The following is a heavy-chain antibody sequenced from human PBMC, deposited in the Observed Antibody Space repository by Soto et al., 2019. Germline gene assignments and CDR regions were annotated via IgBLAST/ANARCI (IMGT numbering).Heavy chain of an antibody. V-gene: IGHV4-31*03. CDR2: IYYSGST. D-gene: IGHD3-22*01. CDR1: GGSISSGGYY. J-gene: IGHJ5*02. Sequence: PSETLSLTCTVSGGSISSGGYYWSWIRQHPGKGLEWIGYIYYSGSTYYNPSLKSRVTISVDTSKNQFSLKLSSVTAADTAVYYCARRDRYDRSADPWCQGTLVTVSS. CDR3: ARRDRYDRSADP.